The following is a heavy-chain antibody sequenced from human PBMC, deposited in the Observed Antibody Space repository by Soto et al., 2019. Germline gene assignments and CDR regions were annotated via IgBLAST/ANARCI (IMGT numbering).Heavy chain of an antibody. D-gene: IGHD5-12*01. V-gene: IGHV3-7*01. J-gene: IGHJ4*02. CDR1: GFTFSSYW. Sequence: GGSLRLSCAASGFTFSSYWMSWVRQAPGRGLEWVANIKQDGSEKYYVDSVKGRFTISRDNAKNSLYLQMNSLGVEDTAVYYCARAGSYSGYDWSYFDNWGQGTLVTVSS. CDR3: ARAGSYSGYDWSYFDN. CDR2: IKQDGSEK.